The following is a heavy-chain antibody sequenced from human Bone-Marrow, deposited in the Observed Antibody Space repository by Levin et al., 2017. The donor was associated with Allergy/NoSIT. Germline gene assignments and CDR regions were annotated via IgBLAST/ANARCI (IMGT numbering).Heavy chain of an antibody. J-gene: IGHJ3*02. CDR2: IASRGST. CDR3: VRESLATTGTTGEAFDI. Sequence: QAGGSLRLSCAGSGFTLSSHDMHWVRQLPGKGLEWVSAIASRGSTFYLRSAKGRFTISRDKAKNSLYLQMDSLRAGDTAVYYCVRESLATTGTTGEAFDIWGQGTMVTVSS. D-gene: IGHD1-1*01. CDR1: GFTLSSHD. V-gene: IGHV3-13*01.